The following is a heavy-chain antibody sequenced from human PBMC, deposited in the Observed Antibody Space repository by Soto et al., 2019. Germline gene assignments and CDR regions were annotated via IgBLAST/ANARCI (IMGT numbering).Heavy chain of an antibody. CDR1: EFTFSGYA. CDR2: ISYDGSNK. CDR3: ARGNLWGVPADRETGFDY. Sequence: VQVVESGGGVVQPGRSLRLSCAASEFTFSGYAMHWVRQAPGKGLEWVAVISYDGSNKYYADSVRGRFTVSRDNSKNTLYMQMNSLKPEDTAVYYCARGNLWGVPADRETGFDYWGQGTLVTVSS. V-gene: IGHV3-30-3*01. D-gene: IGHD2-2*01. J-gene: IGHJ4*02.